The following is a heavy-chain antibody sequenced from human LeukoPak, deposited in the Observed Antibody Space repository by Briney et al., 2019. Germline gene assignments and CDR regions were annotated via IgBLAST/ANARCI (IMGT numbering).Heavy chain of an antibody. CDR3: ARLSLVGATPGA. Sequence: PSETLSLTCAVSSGSISSSNWWSWVRQPPGKGLEWIGEIYHSGSTNHNPSLKSRVTISVDTSKNQFSLKLSSVTAADTAVYYCARLSLVGATPGAWGQGTLVTVSS. J-gene: IGHJ5*02. D-gene: IGHD1-26*01. V-gene: IGHV4-4*02. CDR1: SGSISSSNW. CDR2: IYHSGST.